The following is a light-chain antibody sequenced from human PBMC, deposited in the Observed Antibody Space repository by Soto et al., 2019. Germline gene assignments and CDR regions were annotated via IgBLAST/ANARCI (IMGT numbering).Light chain of an antibody. CDR2: LNSDGSH. CDR3: QTWDTRFSVV. V-gene: IGLV4-69*01. J-gene: IGLJ2*01. CDR1: SGHSSYA. Sequence: QLVLTQSPAASASLGASVKLTCTLSSGHSSYAIAWHQQQPETGPRYLMKLNSDGSHNKGDGIPDRFSGSSSGAERYLTISSLQSEDEDDYYCQTWDTRFSVVFVGGTKLTVL.